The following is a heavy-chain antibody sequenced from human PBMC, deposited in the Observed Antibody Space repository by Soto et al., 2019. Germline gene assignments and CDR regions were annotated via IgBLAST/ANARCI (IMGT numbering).Heavy chain of an antibody. J-gene: IGHJ4*02. CDR1: GYTFTSSG. Sequence: QVQLVQSGAEVKKPGASVKVSCKASGYTFTSSGISWVRQAPGQWLEWMGWINAYNGNTNYAQNLPVRFTMTTDTSTSTAYMELRTLRSVETAVYYCARDVGYGLIDYWGQGILVTVSS. CDR2: INAYNGNT. D-gene: IGHD5-18*01. V-gene: IGHV1-18*01. CDR3: ARDVGYGLIDY.